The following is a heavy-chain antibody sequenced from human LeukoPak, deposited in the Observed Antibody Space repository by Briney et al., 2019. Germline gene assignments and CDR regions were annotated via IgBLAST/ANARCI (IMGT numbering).Heavy chain of an antibody. Sequence: ASVKVSCKASGYTFTSYAMHWVRQAPGQRLEWMGWINAGNGNTKYSQKFQGRVTITRDTSASTAYMELSSLRSEDTAVYYCARDGPHMVGATPHWFDPWGQGTLVTVSS. CDR1: GYTFTSYA. J-gene: IGHJ5*02. CDR3: ARDGPHMVGATPHWFDP. CDR2: INAGNGNT. V-gene: IGHV1-3*01. D-gene: IGHD1-26*01.